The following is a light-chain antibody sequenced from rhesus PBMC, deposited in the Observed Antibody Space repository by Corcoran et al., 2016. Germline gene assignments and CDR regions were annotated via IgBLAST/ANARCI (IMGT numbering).Light chain of an antibody. CDR2: KAS. V-gene: IGKV1-22*01. CDR1: QSISSW. Sequence: GDTVTITCRASQSISSWLAWYQQKPGKDHKLLIYKASSLQSGVPSRFSGSGSGTDFTLTISSLQSEDFATYYCQQYSSSPLTFGPGTKLDIK. CDR3: QQYSSSPLT. J-gene: IGKJ3*01.